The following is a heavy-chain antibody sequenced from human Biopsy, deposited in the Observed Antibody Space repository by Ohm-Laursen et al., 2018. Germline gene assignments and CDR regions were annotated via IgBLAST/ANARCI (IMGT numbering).Heavy chain of an antibody. CDR3: AEDRDLNLLAWFDP. D-gene: IGHD2-8*02. J-gene: IGHJ5*01. CDR2: ISGSGRT. V-gene: IGHV3-23*01. Sequence: SLRLSCAASGFTFSRYAMSWVRQAPGKGLEWVSAISGSGRTYYADSVKGRFTISRDNSKNTLFLQLSSLRAEDTAVYHCAEDRDLNLLAWFDPWGQGTLVTVSS. CDR1: GFTFSRYA.